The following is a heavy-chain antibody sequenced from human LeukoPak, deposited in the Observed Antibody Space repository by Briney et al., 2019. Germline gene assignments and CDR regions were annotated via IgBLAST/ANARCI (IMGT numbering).Heavy chain of an antibody. V-gene: IGHV3-7*01. CDR3: AKLLGTATRYDY. CDR2: INPDGSTR. CDR1: GFTFSSSW. J-gene: IGHJ4*02. Sequence: GGSLRLSCVTSGFTFSSSWMSWVRQAPGKGLEWVASINPDGSTRHHVDSLKGRFTISRDNAKKSLFLQMGALRAEDTAVYFCAKLLGTATRYDYWGLGTLVSVSS. D-gene: IGHD1-7*01.